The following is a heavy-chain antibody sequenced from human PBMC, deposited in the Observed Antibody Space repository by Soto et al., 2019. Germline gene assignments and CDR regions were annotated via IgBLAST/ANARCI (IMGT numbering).Heavy chain of an antibody. Sequence: SETLSLTCTVSGGSISSGGYYWSWIRQHPGRGLEWIGYIYYSGSTYYNPSLKSRVTISVDTSKNQFSLKLSSVTAADTAVYYCARSTVVAYYYGMDVWGQGTTVTVSS. CDR2: IYYSGST. V-gene: IGHV4-31*03. D-gene: IGHD2-15*01. CDR3: ARSTVVAYYYGMDV. CDR1: GGSISSGGYY. J-gene: IGHJ6*02.